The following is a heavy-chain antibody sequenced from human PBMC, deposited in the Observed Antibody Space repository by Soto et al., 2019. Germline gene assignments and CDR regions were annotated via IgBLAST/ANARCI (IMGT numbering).Heavy chain of an antibody. CDR1: GGSISSGDYY. CDR3: ARSVTIFGVVTDPPRDNWFDP. D-gene: IGHD3-3*01. CDR2: IYYSGST. V-gene: IGHV4-30-4*01. Sequence: SETLSLTCTVSGGSISSGDYYWSWIRQPPGKGLEWIGYIYYSGSTYYNPSLKSRVTISVDTSKNQLSLKLSSVTAADTAVYYCARSVTIFGVVTDPPRDNWFDPWGQGTLVTVSS. J-gene: IGHJ5*02.